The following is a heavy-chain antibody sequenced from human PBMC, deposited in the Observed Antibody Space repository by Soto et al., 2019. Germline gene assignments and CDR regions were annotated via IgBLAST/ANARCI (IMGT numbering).Heavy chain of an antibody. V-gene: IGHV4-31*03. Sequence: QVQLQESGPGLVKPSQTLSLTCTVSGGSLSSAGYYWSWVRQHPGKGLEWIGDIYSGSTYYNPSLRSRLTISLATSKNQFSLRLSSVTAADTAVYYCARGTGAAVRPVYFDYWGQGALVTVSS. CDR2: IYSGST. CDR1: GGSLSSAGYY. J-gene: IGHJ4*02. D-gene: IGHD6-13*01. CDR3: ARGTGAAVRPVYFDY.